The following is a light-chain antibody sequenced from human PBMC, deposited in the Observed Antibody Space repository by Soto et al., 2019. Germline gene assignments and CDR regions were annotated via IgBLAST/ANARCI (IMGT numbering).Light chain of an antibody. Sequence: QSVLTQPPSASGTPGQRVTISCSGSSSNIGSKTVNWYQKLPGTAPKLLIYSTNQLPSGVPDRFSGSKSGTSASLAISGLQSEDEADYYCAGCDDSLGASYVFGTGTKVTVL. CDR3: AGCDDSLGASYV. J-gene: IGLJ1*01. CDR1: SSNIGSKT. CDR2: STN. V-gene: IGLV1-44*01.